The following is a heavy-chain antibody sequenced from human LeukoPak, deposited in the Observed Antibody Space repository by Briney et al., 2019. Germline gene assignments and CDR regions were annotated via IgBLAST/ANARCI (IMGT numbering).Heavy chain of an antibody. V-gene: IGHV3-53*01. CDR1: GFTVSSNY. J-gene: IGHJ4*02. Sequence: GGSLRLSCAASGFTVSSNYMNWVRQAPGKGLEWVSVIYSAGSTYYADSVKGRFTISRDNSKNTRYLQLNRLRAEDTAIYYCAIVVTAIPRWGQGTLVTVSS. CDR2: IYSAGST. D-gene: IGHD2-21*02. CDR3: AIVVTAIPR.